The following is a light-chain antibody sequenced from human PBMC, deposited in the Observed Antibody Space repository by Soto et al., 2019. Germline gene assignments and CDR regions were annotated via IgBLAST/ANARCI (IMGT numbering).Light chain of an antibody. Sequence: QSALTQPASVSGSPGQSITISCTGTSSDVGGYNYVSWYQQHPGKAPKLMIYEVSNRPSGVSNPFSGSNSGNTASLTISGLQAEDEADYYCSSYTSSSTHVVFGGGTKLTVL. CDR3: SSYTSSSTHVV. J-gene: IGLJ2*01. V-gene: IGLV2-14*01. CDR2: EVS. CDR1: SSDVGGYNY.